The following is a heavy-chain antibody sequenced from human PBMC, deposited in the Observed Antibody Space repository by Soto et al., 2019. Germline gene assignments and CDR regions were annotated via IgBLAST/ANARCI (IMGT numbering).Heavy chain of an antibody. CDR1: GFTFSGSA. D-gene: IGHD6-19*01. Sequence: GGSLRLSCAPSGFTFSGSAMHWVRQASGKGLEWVGRIRSKANSYATAYAASVKGRFTISRDDSKNTAYLQMNSLKTEDTAVYYCTNTGYSSGWYEDYWGQGTLVTVSS. CDR2: IRSKANSYAT. V-gene: IGHV3-73*01. J-gene: IGHJ4*02. CDR3: TNTGYSSGWYEDY.